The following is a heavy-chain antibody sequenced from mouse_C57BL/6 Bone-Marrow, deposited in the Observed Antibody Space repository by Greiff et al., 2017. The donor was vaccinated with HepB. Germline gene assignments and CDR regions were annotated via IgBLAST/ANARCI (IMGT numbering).Heavy chain of an antibody. Sequence: EVKLVESGGGLVQPQGSLKLSCAASGFSFNTYAMNWVRQAPGKGLEWVARIRSKSNNYATYYADSVKDRFTISRDDSESMLYLQMNNLKTEDTAMYYCVRHGSNYPYWGQGTLVTVSA. CDR2: IRSKSNNYAT. J-gene: IGHJ3*01. V-gene: IGHV10-1*01. D-gene: IGHD2-5*01. CDR1: GFSFNTYA. CDR3: VRHGSNYPY.